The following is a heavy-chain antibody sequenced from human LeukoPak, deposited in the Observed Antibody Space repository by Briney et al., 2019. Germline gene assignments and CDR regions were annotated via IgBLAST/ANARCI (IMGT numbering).Heavy chain of an antibody. Sequence: SETLSLTCTVSGGSISSSYWSWIRRPAGKGLEWIGRIFTSGTTEYNPSLKSRVTMSVDTSKNQFSLKLTSVTAADTAVYYCARDFGFGSAWGQGALVTVSS. V-gene: IGHV4-4*07. CDR1: GGSISSSY. CDR2: IFTSGTT. D-gene: IGHD6-19*01. J-gene: IGHJ5*02. CDR3: ARDFGFGSA.